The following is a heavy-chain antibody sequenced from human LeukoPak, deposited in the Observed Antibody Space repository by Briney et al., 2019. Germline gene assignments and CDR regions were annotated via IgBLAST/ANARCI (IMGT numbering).Heavy chain of an antibody. Sequence: GGSLRLSCAASGFLFNKYWMSWVRQAPGKGLEWVSFIYSDNTHYSDSVKGRFTISRDNSKNTLYLQMNSLRAEDTAVYYCARRAGAYSHPYDYWGQGTLVTVSS. V-gene: IGHV3-53*01. CDR1: GFLFNKYW. J-gene: IGHJ4*02. D-gene: IGHD4/OR15-4a*01. CDR2: IYSDNT. CDR3: ARRAGAYSHPYDY.